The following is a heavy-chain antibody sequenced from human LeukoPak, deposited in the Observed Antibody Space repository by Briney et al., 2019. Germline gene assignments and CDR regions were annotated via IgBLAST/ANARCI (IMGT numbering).Heavy chain of an antibody. CDR1: GFTFSSYA. Sequence: PGGSLRLSCAASGFTFSSYAMSWVRQAPGKGLEWVSAISGSGGSTYYADSVKGRFTISRDNSKNTLYLQMNSLRAEDTAVYYCAKDRAYYYGSGSYSLFDYWGQGTLVIVSS. D-gene: IGHD3-10*01. J-gene: IGHJ4*02. V-gene: IGHV3-23*01. CDR2: ISGSGGST. CDR3: AKDRAYYYGSGSYSLFDY.